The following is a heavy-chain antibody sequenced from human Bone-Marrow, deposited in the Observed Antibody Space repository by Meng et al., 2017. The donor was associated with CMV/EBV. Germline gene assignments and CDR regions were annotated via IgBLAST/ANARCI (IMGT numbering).Heavy chain of an antibody. J-gene: IGHJ6*02. Sequence: GESLKISCAASGFTFSDYSMNWVRQAPGKGLEWVSYISSSSSTIYYADSVKGRFTISRDNAKNSLYLQMNSLRAEDTAVYYCAREDTYYDFWSGYLGDSWYGMDVWGQGTTVTVSS. D-gene: IGHD3-3*01. CDR2: ISSSSSTI. V-gene: IGHV3-48*04. CDR1: GFTFSDYS. CDR3: AREDTYYDFWSGYLGDSWYGMDV.